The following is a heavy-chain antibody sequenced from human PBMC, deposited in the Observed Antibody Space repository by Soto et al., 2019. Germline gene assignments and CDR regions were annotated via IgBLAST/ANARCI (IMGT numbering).Heavy chain of an antibody. V-gene: IGHV1-8*01. CDR1: GYTFTSYD. J-gene: IGHJ4*02. CDR2: MNPNSGNT. Sequence: QVQLVQSGAEVKKPGASVKVSCRASGYTFTSYDINWVRQATGQGLAWMGWMNPNSGNTGYAQKFQGRGTMTRNTSISTAYMELSSLRSEDTAVYYCARDHCSGGSCYSQHFIDYWGQGTLVTVSS. D-gene: IGHD2-15*01. CDR3: ARDHCSGGSCYSQHFIDY.